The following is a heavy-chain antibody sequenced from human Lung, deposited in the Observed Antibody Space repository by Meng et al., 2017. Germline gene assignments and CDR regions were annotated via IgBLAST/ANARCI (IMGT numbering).Heavy chain of an antibody. Sequence: EVQLVESGGGLAKPVGSLILSCAASGFTFSSYSMNWVRQAPGKGLEWVSSISSSSTYADSVKGRFTISRDNAKNSLYLQMNSLRAEDTAVYYCARGRVVVAATPSDYWGQGTLVTVSS. CDR3: ARGRVVVAATPSDY. D-gene: IGHD2-15*01. CDR1: GFTFSSYS. J-gene: IGHJ4*02. V-gene: IGHV3-21*01. CDR2: ISSSST.